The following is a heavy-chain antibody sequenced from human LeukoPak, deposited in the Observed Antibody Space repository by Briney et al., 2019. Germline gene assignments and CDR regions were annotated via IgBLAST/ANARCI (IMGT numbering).Heavy chain of an antibody. Sequence: ASVKVSCKASGYTFTSYGISWVRQAPGQGLEWMGWISAYNGNTNYAQKLQGRVTMTTDTSTSTAYMELRSLRSDDTAVYYCARGPLGWVVVAIHGRYYYYYMDVWGKGTTVTVSS. J-gene: IGHJ6*03. CDR3: ARGPLGWVVVAIHGRYYYYYMDV. CDR1: GYTFTSYG. V-gene: IGHV1-18*01. D-gene: IGHD2-15*01. CDR2: ISAYNGNT.